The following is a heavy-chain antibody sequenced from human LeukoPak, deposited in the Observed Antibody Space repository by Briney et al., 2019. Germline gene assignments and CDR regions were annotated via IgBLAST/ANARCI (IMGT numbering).Heavy chain of an antibody. CDR1: GYTFTDYY. Sequence: WASVKVSCKASGYTFTDYYMHWVQQAPGKGLEWMGLVDPEDGETIYAEKFQGRVTITADTSTDTAYMELSSLRSEDTAVHYCATAVSESYRDAFDIWGQGTMVTVSS. D-gene: IGHD1-26*01. CDR2: VDPEDGET. CDR3: ATAVSESYRDAFDI. V-gene: IGHV1-69-2*01. J-gene: IGHJ3*02.